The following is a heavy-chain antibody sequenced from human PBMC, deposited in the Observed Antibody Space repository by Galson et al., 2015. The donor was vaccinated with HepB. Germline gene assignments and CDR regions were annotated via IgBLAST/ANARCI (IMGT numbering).Heavy chain of an antibody. CDR3: ARDRDSGSYSFYFDD. V-gene: IGHV7-4-1*02. D-gene: IGHD1-26*01. J-gene: IGHJ4*02. CDR1: GYTFSSYL. CDR2: INTNTGNP. Sequence: SVKVSCKASGYTFSSYLMNWVRQAPGQGLEWMGWINTNTGNPTYAQGFTGRFVFSLDTSVSTAYLQISSLKAEDTAAYYCARDRDSGSYSFYFDDWGQGTLVTVSS.